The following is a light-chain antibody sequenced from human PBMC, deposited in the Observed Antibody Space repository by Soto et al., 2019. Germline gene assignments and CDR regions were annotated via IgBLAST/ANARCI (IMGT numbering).Light chain of an antibody. J-gene: IGLJ3*02. CDR2: STS. Sequence: QAVVTQEPSLTVSPGGTVTLTCASSTGAVTSGYFPSWIQQKPGQAPRPLTHSTSNKHSWTPARFSGSLLGGKAALTLSGVQPEDEAEYYCLLYYGGAWVFGGGTQLTVL. CDR1: TGAVTSGYF. V-gene: IGLV7-43*01. CDR3: LLYYGGAWV.